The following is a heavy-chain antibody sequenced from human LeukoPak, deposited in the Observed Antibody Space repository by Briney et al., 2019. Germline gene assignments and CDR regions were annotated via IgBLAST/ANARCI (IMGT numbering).Heavy chain of an antibody. CDR1: GGSISSGSYY. Sequence: PSQTLSLTCTVSGGSISSGSYYWSWIRQPAGKGLEWIGRIYTSGSTNYNPSLKSRVTISVDTSKNQFSLKLSSVTAADTAVYYCAGRIAAAGPLPDYWGQGTLVTVSS. CDR2: IYTSGST. CDR3: AGRIAAAGPLPDY. V-gene: IGHV4-61*02. J-gene: IGHJ4*02. D-gene: IGHD6-13*01.